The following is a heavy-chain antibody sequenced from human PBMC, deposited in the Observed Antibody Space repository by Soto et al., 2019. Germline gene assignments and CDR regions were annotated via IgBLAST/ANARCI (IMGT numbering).Heavy chain of an antibody. D-gene: IGHD3-22*01. J-gene: IGHJ4*02. CDR2: FYYTGSI. CDR1: GGSISSGGYY. CDR3: ARSMFYSDGSNYSPFDY. Sequence: SETLSLTCAVSGGSISSGGYYWSWIRQLPGKGLEWIGYFYYTGSINYNPSLKSRVTISIDASKNQFSLRLSSVTAADTAVYYCARSMFYSDGSNYSPFDYWGQGTLVTVSS. V-gene: IGHV4-61*08.